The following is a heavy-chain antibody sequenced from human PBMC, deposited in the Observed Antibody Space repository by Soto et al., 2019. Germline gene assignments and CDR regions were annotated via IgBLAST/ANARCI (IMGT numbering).Heavy chain of an antibody. J-gene: IGHJ3*02. D-gene: IGHD1-26*01. CDR1: GFTFSSYA. CDR2: ISGSGGNT. CDR3: AKDRGSGNYGVNAFDI. Sequence: EVQVLESGGGSVQPGGSLRLSCAASGFTFSSYAMSWVRQAPGKGLEWVSTISGSGGNTYYADSVKGRFTISRDNSKNTLYLQMNSLRGEDTAIYYCAKDRGSGNYGVNAFDIWGQGTMVTVSS. V-gene: IGHV3-23*01.